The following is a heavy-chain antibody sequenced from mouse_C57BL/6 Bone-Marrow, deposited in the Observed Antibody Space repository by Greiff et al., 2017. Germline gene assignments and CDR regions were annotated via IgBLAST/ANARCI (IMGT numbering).Heavy chain of an antibody. CDR3: ARRDSGTGYWYFDV. D-gene: IGHD4-1*01. V-gene: IGHV1-53*01. Sequence: QVQLQQPGTELVKPGASVKLSCKASGYTFTSYWMHWVKQRPGQGLEWIGNINPSNGGTNYNEKFKSKATLTVDKSSSTAYMQRSSLTSEDSAVYYCARRDSGTGYWYFDVWGTGTTVTVSS. CDR2: INPSNGGT. J-gene: IGHJ1*03. CDR1: GYTFTSYW.